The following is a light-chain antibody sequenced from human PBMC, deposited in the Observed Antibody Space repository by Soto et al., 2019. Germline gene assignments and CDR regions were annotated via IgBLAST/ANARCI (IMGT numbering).Light chain of an antibody. CDR3: QQYGSSPIT. V-gene: IGKV3-20*01. CDR2: GAS. Sequence: EIVLTQSPATLSLSPGERATLSCRASQSVSSSYLAWYQQKPGQAPRILIFGASGRATGIPDRFSGSGSGTDFTLTISRLEPEDFAVYYCQQYGSSPITFGQGTRLEI. CDR1: QSVSSSY. J-gene: IGKJ5*01.